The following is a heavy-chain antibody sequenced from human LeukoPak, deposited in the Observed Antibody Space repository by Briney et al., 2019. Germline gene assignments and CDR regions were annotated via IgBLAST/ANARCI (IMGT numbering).Heavy chain of an antibody. CDR2: ISYDGSNK. Sequence: GGSLRLSCAASGFTFSSYAMHWVRQAPGKGLEWVAVISYDGSNKYYADSVKGRFTISRDNSKNTLYLQMNSLRAEDTAVYYCARAFSTTAFDYWGQGTLVTVSS. V-gene: IGHV3-30*04. CDR3: ARAFSTTAFDY. CDR1: GFTFSSYA. D-gene: IGHD4-17*01. J-gene: IGHJ4*02.